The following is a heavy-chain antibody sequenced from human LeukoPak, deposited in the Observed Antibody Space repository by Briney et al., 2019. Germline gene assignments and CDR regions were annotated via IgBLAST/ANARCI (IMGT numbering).Heavy chain of an antibody. CDR2: IYHSGST. Sequence: PSETLSLTCTVSGGSISSGGYYWSWIRQPPGKGLEWIGYIYHSGSTYYNPSLKSRVTISVDRSKNQFSLKLSSVTAADTAVYYCARDHSHDYGDYAPPPGAFDIWGQGTMVTVSS. V-gene: IGHV4-30-2*01. J-gene: IGHJ3*02. D-gene: IGHD4-17*01. CDR3: ARDHSHDYGDYAPPPGAFDI. CDR1: GGSISSGGYY.